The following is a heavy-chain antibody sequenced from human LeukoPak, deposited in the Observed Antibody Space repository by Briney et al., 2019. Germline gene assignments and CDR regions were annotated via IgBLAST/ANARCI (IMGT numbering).Heavy chain of an antibody. J-gene: IGHJ4*02. D-gene: IGHD3-22*01. CDR3: ASAYYYDSSGYYYPPGVIDY. V-gene: IGHV3-11*01. CDR1: GFPFSDYY. CDR2: ISSSGSTV. Sequence: PGGSLRLSCAASGFPFSDYYMSWIRQAPGKGLEWVSYISSSGSTVYYADSVKGRFTISRDNAKNSLYLQMNSLRAEDTAVYYCASAYYYDSSGYYYPPGVIDYWGQGTLVTVSS.